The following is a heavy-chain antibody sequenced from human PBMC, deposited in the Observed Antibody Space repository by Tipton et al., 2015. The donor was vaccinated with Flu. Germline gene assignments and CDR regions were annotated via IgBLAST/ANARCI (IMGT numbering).Heavy chain of an antibody. CDR1: GGTFIYFA. V-gene: IGHV1-69*01. J-gene: IGHJ6*02. D-gene: IGHD3-10*01. CDR2: IIPVFGTE. CDR3: ARGAYGSGDYYFGIDV. Sequence: QLVQSGAEVKKPGSSVKVSCKASGGTFIYFAISWVRQAPGQGLEWMGGIIPVFGTERYAQKFQGRATIIADEATNTAYMELKSLRSEDTAVYYCARGAYGSGDYYFGIDVWGQGTTVTVSS.